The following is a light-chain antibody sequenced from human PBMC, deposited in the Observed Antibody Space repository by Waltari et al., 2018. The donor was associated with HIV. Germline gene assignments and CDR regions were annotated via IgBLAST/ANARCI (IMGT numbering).Light chain of an antibody. Sequence: QSVLPQPPSASGAPGQRVPIPCSGSSANIGNTVYWYQQLPGTAPKVLIYRDNQRPSGVPDRFSGSRSGTSASLDVSGLRSEDEANYICAAWDDILSGWVFGGGTKLTVL. J-gene: IGLJ3*02. CDR3: AAWDDILSGWV. CDR1: SANIGNT. V-gene: IGLV1-47*01. CDR2: RDN.